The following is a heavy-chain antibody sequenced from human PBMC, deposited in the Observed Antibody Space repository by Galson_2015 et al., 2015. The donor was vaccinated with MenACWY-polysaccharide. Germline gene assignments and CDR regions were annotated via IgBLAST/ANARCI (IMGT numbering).Heavy chain of an antibody. Sequence: SLRLSCAASGFTFSGYWMHWVRHAPGKGLVWVSRINSDGKSTSYADSVKGRFTISRDNAKNTLYLQMNSLRGEDTAVYYCARVREQWLVGGPSDYWGQGTLVTVSS. CDR3: ARVREQWLVGGPSDY. J-gene: IGHJ4*02. V-gene: IGHV3-74*01. CDR1: GFTFSGYW. D-gene: IGHD6-19*01. CDR2: INSDGKST.